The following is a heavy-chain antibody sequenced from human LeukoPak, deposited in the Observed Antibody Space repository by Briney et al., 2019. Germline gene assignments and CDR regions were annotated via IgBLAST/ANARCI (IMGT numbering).Heavy chain of an antibody. CDR3: ARSGKAGYCSGGSCYLSWFDP. CDR2: IYYSGST. J-gene: IGHJ5*02. V-gene: IGHV4-39*01. CDR1: GGSISSSSYY. Sequence: SETLSLTCTVSGGSISSSSYYWGWIRQPPGEGLEWIGSIYYSGSTYYNPSLKSRVTISVDTSKNQFSLKLSSVTAADTAVYYCARSGKAGYCSGGSCYLSWFDPWGQGTLVTVSS. D-gene: IGHD2-15*01.